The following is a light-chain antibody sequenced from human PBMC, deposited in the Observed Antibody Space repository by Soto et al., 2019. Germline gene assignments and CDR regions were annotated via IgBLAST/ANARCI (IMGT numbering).Light chain of an antibody. J-gene: IGKJ1*01. V-gene: IGKV3-20*01. Sequence: EIVLTQSPGTLSLSPGERATLSCRASQSVSSSYFAWYQQKPGQAPRLLIYSASSRATGIPDRFSGRGSGTDFTLTISRLEVEDFAVYYCQQYGSSAWTFGQGTKVEIK. CDR2: SAS. CDR3: QQYGSSAWT. CDR1: QSVSSSY.